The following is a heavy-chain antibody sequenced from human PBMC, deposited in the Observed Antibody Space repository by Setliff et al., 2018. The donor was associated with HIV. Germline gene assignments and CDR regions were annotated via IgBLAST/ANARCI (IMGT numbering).Heavy chain of an antibody. J-gene: IGHJ6*03. CDR3: ARGLSIFGVATPGFYSFMDV. CDR1: GGSISSRSYY. Sequence: NPSETLSLTCTVSGGSISSRSYYWGWIRQPPGKGLEWIGYIHYSGSSNYNPSLKSRVSISLDTSKKQVSLKLNSVTAADTAVYYCARGLSIFGVATPGFYSFMDVWGKGTTVTVSS. D-gene: IGHD3-3*01. CDR2: IHYSGSS. V-gene: IGHV4-61*05.